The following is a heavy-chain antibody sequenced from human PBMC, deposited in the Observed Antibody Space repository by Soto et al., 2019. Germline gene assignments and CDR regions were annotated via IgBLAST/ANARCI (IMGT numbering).Heavy chain of an antibody. V-gene: IGHV1-18*01. D-gene: IGHD1-1*01. CDR3: ARGRYGDY. Sequence: QVHLVQSGAEVKKPGASVKVSCKGSAYAFTTYGITWVRRAPGQGLEWMGWISAHNGNTNYAQKLQGRVTVTRDTSTSTAYMELRSLRSDDTAVYYCARGRYGDYSGQGALVTVSS. J-gene: IGHJ4*02. CDR2: ISAHNGNT. CDR1: AYAFTTYG.